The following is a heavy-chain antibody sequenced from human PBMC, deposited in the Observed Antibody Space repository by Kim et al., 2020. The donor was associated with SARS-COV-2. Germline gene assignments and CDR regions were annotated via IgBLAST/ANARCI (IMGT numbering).Heavy chain of an antibody. Sequence: YYVDSVKGRFTISRDNAKNSLYLQMNSLRAEDTAVYYCARVFPGEHYFDYWGQGTLVTVSS. D-gene: IGHD3-9*01. V-gene: IGHV3-7*01. CDR3: ARVFPGEHYFDY. J-gene: IGHJ4*02.